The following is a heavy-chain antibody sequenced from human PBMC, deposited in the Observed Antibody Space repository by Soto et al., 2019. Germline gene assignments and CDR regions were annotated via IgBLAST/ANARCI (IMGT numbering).Heavy chain of an antibody. V-gene: IGHV4-59*01. D-gene: IGHD6-19*01. J-gene: IGHJ4*02. CDR3: ARSDAVSGAHIGY. CDR2: VYYTGST. Sequence: SETLSLTCSASGGSISGSYWSWIRQSPGKGLEWLGYVYYTGSTNYSPSLRSRVSISVDTSKNEFSLRLSSVTAADTAVYFCARSDAVSGAHIGYWGQG. CDR1: GGSISGSY.